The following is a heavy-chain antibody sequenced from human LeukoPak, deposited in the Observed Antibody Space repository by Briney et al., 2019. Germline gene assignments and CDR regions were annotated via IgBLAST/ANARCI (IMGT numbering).Heavy chain of an antibody. Sequence: ASVKVSCKASGYTFTGYYMHWVRQAPGQGLEWMGWINPNSGGTNYAQKFQGRVTITADESTSTAYMDLRSLRSEDTAVYFCARYDPSGIAAAGDYWGQGTLVTVSS. D-gene: IGHD6-13*01. CDR3: ARYDPSGIAAAGDY. CDR2: INPNSGGT. CDR1: GYTFTGYY. V-gene: IGHV1-2*02. J-gene: IGHJ4*02.